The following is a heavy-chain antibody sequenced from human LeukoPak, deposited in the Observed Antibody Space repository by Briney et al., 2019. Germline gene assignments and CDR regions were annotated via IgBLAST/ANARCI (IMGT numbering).Heavy chain of an antibody. CDR1: GGSISSGSYY. CDR3: VRSGGYCGTTTCHVEYFDL. CDR2: IYTSGST. D-gene: IGHD2-2*01. Sequence: SETLSLTCTVSGGSISSGSYYWSWIRQPAGKGLEWIGRIYTSGSTNYNPSLKSRVTMSADTSKNQFSLKLSSVTAADTAVYYCVRSGGYCGTTTCHVEYFDLWGRGTLVTVSS. V-gene: IGHV4-61*02. J-gene: IGHJ2*01.